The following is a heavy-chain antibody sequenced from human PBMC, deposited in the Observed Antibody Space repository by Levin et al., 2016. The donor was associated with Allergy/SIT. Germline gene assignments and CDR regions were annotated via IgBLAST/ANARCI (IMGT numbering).Heavy chain of an antibody. D-gene: IGHD6-19*01. CDR2: IYYSGST. CDR3: ARDLVAVAGVYYYYYGMDV. Sequence: SETLSLTCTVSGGSISSSSYYWGWIRQPPGKGLEWIGSIYYSGSTYYNPSLKSRVTISVDKSKNQFSLKLSSVTAADTAVYYCARDLVAVAGVYYYYYGMDVWGQGTTVTVSS. J-gene: IGHJ6*02. V-gene: IGHV4-39*07. CDR1: GGSISSSSYY.